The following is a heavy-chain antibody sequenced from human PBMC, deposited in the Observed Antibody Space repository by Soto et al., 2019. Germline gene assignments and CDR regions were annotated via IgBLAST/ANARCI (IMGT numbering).Heavy chain of an antibody. CDR1: GFTFSSYA. V-gene: IGHV3-23*01. J-gene: IGHJ3*02. CDR2: ISGSGGST. CDR3: AKGYYYDSSGHSRWAFDI. D-gene: IGHD3-22*01. Sequence: PGGSLRRFCAASGFTFSSYAMSWVRQAPGKGLEWVSAISGSGGSTYYADSVKGRFTISRDNSKNTLYLQMNSLRAEDTAVYYCAKGYYYDSSGHSRWAFDICRQRKIFTVPS.